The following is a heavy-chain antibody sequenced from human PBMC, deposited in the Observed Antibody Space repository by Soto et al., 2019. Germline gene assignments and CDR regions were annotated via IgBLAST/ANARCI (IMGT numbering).Heavy chain of an antibody. CDR1: GFTFTNAW. D-gene: IGHD3-10*01. V-gene: IGHV3-15*07. CDR2: IQSKTDGEKT. J-gene: IGHJ4*02. CDR3: TTSNYYESGTYPQAPFDY. Sequence: EVHLLESGGGLVKPGGSLRLSCAASGFTFTNAWMTWIRQVPGKGLEWVGRIQSKTDGEKTDHAAHAKGRFTISRDESKNTLYLDMNSLKTEDTALYYCTTSNYYESGTYPQAPFDYWGPVTLVTVSS.